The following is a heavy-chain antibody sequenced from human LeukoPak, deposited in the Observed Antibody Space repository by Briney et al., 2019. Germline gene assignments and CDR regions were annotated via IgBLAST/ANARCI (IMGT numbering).Heavy chain of an antibody. CDR2: IDPTSGKT. D-gene: IGHD6-19*01. V-gene: IGHV1-46*01. J-gene: IGHJ3*02. CDR3: ARDLRTVTVAGLGVFDI. CDR1: GYTFTTYY. Sequence: ASVKVSCKASGYTFTTYYIHWVRQAPGQGLEWMGVIDPTSGKTNYAQKFQGRVTMNRDMSTSTIYFELTSLRSDDTAFYFCARDLRTVTVAGLGVFDIWGQGTIVSVSS.